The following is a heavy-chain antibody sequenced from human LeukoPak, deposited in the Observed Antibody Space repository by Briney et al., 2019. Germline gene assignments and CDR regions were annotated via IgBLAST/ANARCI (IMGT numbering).Heavy chain of an antibody. CDR1: GYTFTSYD. J-gene: IGHJ6*04. V-gene: IGHV1-8*01. D-gene: IGHD3-10*01. Sequence: ASVKVSCKASGYTFTSYDINWVRQATGQGLESMGWMNPNSGDTGYAQRFQGRVTMTRNISISTAYMELSSLRSEDTAVYYCATQGYYYGSGSNYTPLVWGKGTTVPVSS. CDR3: ATQGYYYGSGSNYTPLV. CDR2: MNPNSGDT.